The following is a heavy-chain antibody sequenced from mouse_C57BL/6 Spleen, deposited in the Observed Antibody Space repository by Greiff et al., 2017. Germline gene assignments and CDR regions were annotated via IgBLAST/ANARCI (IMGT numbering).Heavy chain of an antibody. CDR1: GYTFPSSD. V-gene: IGHV1-85*01. CDR2: IYPRDGST. D-gene: IGHD1-1*01. J-gene: IGHJ2*01. CDR3: ARKGGYYDGYFDD. Sequence: VQLQQSGPELVKPGASVKLSCKASGYTFPSSDINWVKQRPGQGLEWIGWIYPRDGSTKYNEQFKGQATVTVDTYSSTAYMELHSLTAEDSAVYCGARKGGYYDGYFDDWGQGTMLTVSS.